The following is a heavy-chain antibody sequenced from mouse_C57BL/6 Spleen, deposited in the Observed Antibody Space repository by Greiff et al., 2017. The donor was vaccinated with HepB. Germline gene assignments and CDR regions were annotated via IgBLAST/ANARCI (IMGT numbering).Heavy chain of an antibody. V-gene: IGHV1-69*01. CDR1: GYTFTSYW. CDR2: IDPSDSYT. D-gene: IGHD1-2*01. CDR3: AREGNYYGIYAMDY. Sequence: VKLQQPGAELVMPGASVKLSCKASGYTFTSYWMHWVKQRPGQGLEWIGEIDPSDSYTNYNQKFKGKSTLTVDKSSSTAYMQLSSLTSEDSAVYYCAREGNYYGIYAMDYWGQGTSVTVSS. J-gene: IGHJ4*01.